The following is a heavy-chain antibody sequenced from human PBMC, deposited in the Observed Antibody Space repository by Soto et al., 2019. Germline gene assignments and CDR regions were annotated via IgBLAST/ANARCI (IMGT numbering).Heavy chain of an antibody. D-gene: IGHD3-22*01. V-gene: IGHV4-34*01. CDR3: ARDQLYYNDISGRPLNAFDV. CDR1: GGSFSGYY. J-gene: IGHJ3*01. CDR2: INHSGST. Sequence: PSETLSLTCAVYGGSFSGYYWTWIRQPPGTGLDWIGEINHSGSTNYNPSLKSRVTISVDTSKNQFSLKLTSVTAADTAVYYCARDQLYYNDISGRPLNAFDVWGQGTMVTVSS.